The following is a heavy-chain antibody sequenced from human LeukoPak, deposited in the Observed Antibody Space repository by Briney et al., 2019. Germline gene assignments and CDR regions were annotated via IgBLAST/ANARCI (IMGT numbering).Heavy chain of an antibody. CDR1: GGSFSGYY. Sequence: SETLSLTCAVYGGSFSGYYWSWIRQPPGKGLEWIGEINHSGSTNYNPSLKSRVTISVDTSKNQFSLKLSSVTAADTAVYYCARTYYYGSGSYRPPRGYFQHWGQSTLVTVSS. V-gene: IGHV4-34*01. J-gene: IGHJ1*01. CDR3: ARTYYYGSGSYRPPRGYFQH. D-gene: IGHD3-10*01. CDR2: INHSGST.